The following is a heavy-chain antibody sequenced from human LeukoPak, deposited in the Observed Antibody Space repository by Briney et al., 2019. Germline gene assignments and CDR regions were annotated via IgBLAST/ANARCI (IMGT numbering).Heavy chain of an antibody. CDR1: GFTFSSYS. J-gene: IGHJ6*03. Sequence: GGSLRLSCAASGFTFSSYSMNWVRQAPGKGLEWVSSISSSSSYIYYADSVKGRFTISRDNAKNSLYLQMNSLRADDTAVYYCARDSSPHYDFWSGYFSYYYYYMDVWGKGTTVTVSS. CDR3: ARDSSPHYDFWSGYFSYYYYYMDV. D-gene: IGHD3-3*01. CDR2: ISSSSSYI. V-gene: IGHV3-21*01.